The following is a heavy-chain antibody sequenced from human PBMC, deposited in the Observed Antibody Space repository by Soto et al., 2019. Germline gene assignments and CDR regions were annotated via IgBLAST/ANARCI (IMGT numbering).Heavy chain of an antibody. D-gene: IGHD6-19*01. J-gene: IGHJ4*02. V-gene: IGHV3-30-3*01. CDR1: GFTFSSYA. CDR3: ARATPRSSGWHY. CDR2: ISYDGSNK. Sequence: GGSLRLSCAASGFTFSSYAMHWVRQAPGKGLEWVAVISYDGSNKYYADSVKGRFTISRDNSKNTLYLQMNSLRAEDTAVYYCARATPRSSGWHYWGQGTLVTVSS.